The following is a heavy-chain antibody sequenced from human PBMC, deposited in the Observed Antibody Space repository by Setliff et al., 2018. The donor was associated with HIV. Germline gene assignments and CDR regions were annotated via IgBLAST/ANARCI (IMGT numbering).Heavy chain of an antibody. J-gene: IGHJ5*02. CDR3: ARRVVVVPAAELNWFDP. CDR1: GYTFTSHT. Sequence: ASVKVSCKAAGYTFTSHTFHWLRQAPGQRLEWMGWINGGNGNTKYSQKFQGRVTISRDTSASTLYVELSSLTSEDTAVYYCARRVVVVPAAELNWFDPWGQGTLVTVSS. CDR2: INGGNGNT. D-gene: IGHD2-2*01. V-gene: IGHV1-3*01.